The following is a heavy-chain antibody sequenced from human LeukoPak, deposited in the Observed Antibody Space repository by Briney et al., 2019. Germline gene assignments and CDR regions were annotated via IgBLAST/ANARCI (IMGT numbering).Heavy chain of an antibody. V-gene: IGHV1-69*13. CDR2: IIPIFGTA. CDR3: AGVRYRITMVRGVSPPFDY. CDR1: GGTFSSYA. J-gene: IGHJ4*02. D-gene: IGHD3-10*01. Sequence: SVTVSCKASGGTFSSYAISWVRQAPGQGLEWMGGIIPIFGTANYAQKFQGRVTITADESTSTAYMELSSLRSEDTAVYYCAGVRYRITMVRGVSPPFDYWGQGTLVTVSS.